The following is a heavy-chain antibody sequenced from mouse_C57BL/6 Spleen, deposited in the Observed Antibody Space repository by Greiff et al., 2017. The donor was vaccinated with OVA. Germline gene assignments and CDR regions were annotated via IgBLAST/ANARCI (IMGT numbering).Heavy chain of an antibody. J-gene: IGHJ3*01. D-gene: IGHD2-1*01. CDR1: GFNIKDYY. V-gene: IGHV14-1*01. CDR2: IDPEDGDT. Sequence: VQLQQSGAELVRPGASVKLSCTASGFNIKDYYMHWVKQRPEQGLEWIGRIDPEDGDTEYAPKFQGKATMTADTSSNTAYLQLSSLTSEDTAVYYCARGHGNYLFAYWGQGTLVTVSA. CDR3: ARGHGNYLFAY.